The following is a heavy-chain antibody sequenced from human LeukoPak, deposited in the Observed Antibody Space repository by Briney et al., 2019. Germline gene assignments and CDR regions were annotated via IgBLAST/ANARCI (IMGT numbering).Heavy chain of an antibody. CDR1: GGTFSSYA. CDR2: IIHIFGTA. CDR3: ARDPLLYCSGGSCYLENWFDP. V-gene: IGHV1-69*13. D-gene: IGHD2-15*01. J-gene: IGHJ5*02. Sequence: SSVNVSCKASGGTFSSYAISWVRQAPGQGLEWMGGIIHIFGTANYAQKFQGRVTITADESTSTAYMELSSLRSEDTAVYYCARDPLLYCSGGSCYLENWFDPWGQGTLVTVSS.